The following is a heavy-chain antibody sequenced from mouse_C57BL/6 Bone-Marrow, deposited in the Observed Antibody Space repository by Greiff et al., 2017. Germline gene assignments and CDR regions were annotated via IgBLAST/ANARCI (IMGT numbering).Heavy chain of an antibody. V-gene: IGHV14-4*01. CDR1: GFNIKDDY. J-gene: IGHJ2*01. CDR2: IDPENGDT. Sequence: EVQLQQSGAELVRPGASVKLSCTASGFNIKDDYMHWVKQRPEQGLEWIGWIDPENGDTEYASKFQGKATITADTSSNTAYLQLSSLTSEDTAGYYCTTLNWDYWGQGTTLTVSS. CDR3: TTLNWDY. D-gene: IGHD4-1*01.